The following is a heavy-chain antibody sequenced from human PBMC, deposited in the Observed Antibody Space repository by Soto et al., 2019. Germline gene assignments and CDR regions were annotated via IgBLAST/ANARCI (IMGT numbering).Heavy chain of an antibody. J-gene: IGHJ5*02. CDR3: ARDPYPSSAPCAP. Sequence: QVQLVQSGAEVKKPGASVKVSCKASGYTFTAYAIHWVRQAPGQRLEWMGWINTGNGDTKYSQNFQGRVAITGDTSASTAYMELSSLRSEDTAVYYCARDPYPSSAPCAPWGQGTLVTVSS. CDR1: GYTFTAYA. D-gene: IGHD6-6*01. CDR2: INTGNGDT. V-gene: IGHV1-3*04.